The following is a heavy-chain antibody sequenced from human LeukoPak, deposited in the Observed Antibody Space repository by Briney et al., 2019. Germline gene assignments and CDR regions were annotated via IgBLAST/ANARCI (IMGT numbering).Heavy chain of an antibody. CDR3: AKDSGYSSSWYPGYFQH. Sequence: PGGSLRLSCAASGFTFSSYGMHWVRQAPGKGLEWVAVIWYDGSNKYYADSVKGRFTISRDNSKNTLYLQMNSLRAEDTAVYYCAKDSGYSSSWYPGYFQHWGQGTLVTVSS. CDR1: GFTFSSYG. CDR2: IWYDGSNK. V-gene: IGHV3-33*06. J-gene: IGHJ1*01. D-gene: IGHD6-13*01.